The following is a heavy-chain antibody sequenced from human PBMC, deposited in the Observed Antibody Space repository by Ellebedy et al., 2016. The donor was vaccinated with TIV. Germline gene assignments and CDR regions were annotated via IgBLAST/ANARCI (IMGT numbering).Heavy chain of an antibody. CDR2: LNPHSGDT. CDR3: ARVSGYCICSACSFAF. Sequence: AASVKVSCKSSGYTLTDYYMHWVRQAPGQGLEWMGCLNPHSGDTHSPHQFQARVTMTRYTSINTVYKELIRLGSEDTALYYCARVSGYCICSACSFAFWGQGTLVTVSS. D-gene: IGHD2-2*03. CDR1: GYTLTDYY. J-gene: IGHJ4*02. V-gene: IGHV1-2*07.